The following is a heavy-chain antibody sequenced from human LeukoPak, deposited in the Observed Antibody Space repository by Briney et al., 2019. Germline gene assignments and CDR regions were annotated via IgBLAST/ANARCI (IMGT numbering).Heavy chain of an antibody. D-gene: IGHD6-19*01. CDR1: GFTFDDYA. CDR2: ISWNSGSI. Sequence: GGSLRLSCAASGFTFDDYAMHWVRQAPGKGLEWVSGISWNSGSIGYADSVKGRFTISRDNAKNSLYLQMNSLRAEDTALYYCAKDESSAVAGTLDYWGQGTLVTVSS. V-gene: IGHV3-9*01. J-gene: IGHJ4*02. CDR3: AKDESSAVAGTLDY.